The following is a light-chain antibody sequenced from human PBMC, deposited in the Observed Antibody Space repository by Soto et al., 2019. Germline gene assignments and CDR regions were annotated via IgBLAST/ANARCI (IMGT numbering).Light chain of an antibody. CDR3: TSYSSSSTFYV. CDR2: QVT. CDR1: SSDIGCYYY. J-gene: IGLJ1*01. V-gene: IGLV2-14*01. Sequence: SVLTQPASVSGSPGQLITISCTGTSSDIGCYYYVSWYQHRPGKAPKLMIYQVTNRPSGVSNRFSGSKSGNTAPLTISGLQAEDEADYYCTSYSSSSTFYVFGTGTKVTVL.